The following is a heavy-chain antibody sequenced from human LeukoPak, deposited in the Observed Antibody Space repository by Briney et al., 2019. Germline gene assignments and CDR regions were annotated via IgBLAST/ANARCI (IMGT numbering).Heavy chain of an antibody. D-gene: IGHD3-22*01. J-gene: IGHJ4*02. V-gene: IGHV3-9*01. CDR2: ISWNSGSI. CDR1: GFTFDDYA. Sequence: GGSLRLSCAASGFTFDDYAMYWVRQAPGKGLEWVSGISWNSGSIGYADSAKGRFTISRDNAKSSLYLQMNSLRAEDTAVYYCARVRPYCYDSSGYYSSADDYWGQGTLVTVSS. CDR3: ARVRPYCYDSSGYYSSADDY.